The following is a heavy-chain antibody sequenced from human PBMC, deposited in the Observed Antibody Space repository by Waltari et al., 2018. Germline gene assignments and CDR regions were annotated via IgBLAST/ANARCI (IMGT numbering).Heavy chain of an antibody. J-gene: IGHJ6*02. CDR1: GGSISSYY. V-gene: IGHV4-59*01. CDR3: AGYSSSWLVDV. Sequence: QVQLQESGPGLVKPSATLSLTCTVSGGSISSYYWSWIRQPPGKGLEWIGYIYYSGSTNYNPSLKSRVTISVDTSKNQFSLKLSSVTAADTAVYYCAGYSSSWLVDVWGQGTTVTVSS. D-gene: IGHD6-13*01. CDR2: IYYSGST.